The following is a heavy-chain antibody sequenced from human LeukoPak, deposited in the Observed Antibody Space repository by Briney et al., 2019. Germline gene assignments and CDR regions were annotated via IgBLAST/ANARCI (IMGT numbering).Heavy chain of an antibody. Sequence: ASVKVSCKASGYTFTSYGISWVRQAPGQGLEWLGWISDYNGNTNCAQKLQGRVTMTTHTSTSTAYIVLRSRRSDDTAVYFCARVPYYDILTGYSGPWGQGTLVTVSS. D-gene: IGHD3-9*01. V-gene: IGHV1-18*04. J-gene: IGHJ5*02. CDR2: ISDYNGNT. CDR3: ARVPYYDILTGYSGP. CDR1: GYTFTSYG.